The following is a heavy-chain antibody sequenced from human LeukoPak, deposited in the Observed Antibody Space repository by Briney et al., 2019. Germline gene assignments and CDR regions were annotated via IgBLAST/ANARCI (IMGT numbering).Heavy chain of an antibody. CDR1: GGSFSGYY. D-gene: IGHD2-2*01. J-gene: IGHJ5*02. Sequence: SETLSLTCAVYGGSFSGYYWSWIRQPPGKGLEWIGEINHSGSTNYNPSLKSRVTISVGTSKNQSSLKLSSVTAADTAVYYCARARVVIRRNWFDPWGQGTLVTVSS. CDR2: INHSGST. CDR3: ARARVVIRRNWFDP. V-gene: IGHV4-34*01.